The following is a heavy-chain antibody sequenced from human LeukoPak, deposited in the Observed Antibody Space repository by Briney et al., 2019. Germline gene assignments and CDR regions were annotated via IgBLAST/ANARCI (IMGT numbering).Heavy chain of an antibody. CDR2: INHSGST. J-gene: IGHJ3*02. CDR3: ARGGRAFDI. V-gene: IGHV4-34*01. CDR1: GGSFSGYY. Sequence: SETLSLTCAVYGGSFSGYYWSWIRQPPGKGLECIGEINHSGSTNYNPSLKSRVTISVDTSKNQFSLKLSSVTAADTAVYYCARGGRAFDIWGQGTMVTVSS.